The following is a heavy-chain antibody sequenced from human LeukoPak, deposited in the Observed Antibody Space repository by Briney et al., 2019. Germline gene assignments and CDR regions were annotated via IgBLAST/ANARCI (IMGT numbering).Heavy chain of an antibody. Sequence: SETLTLTCTLWGDSHNRLHWLCLRQPPGKGLEWIGYIFYSGSTNYNSSLKSRVTISVDTPKNQFSLKLSSVTAAETAVYYCPRQISISTSSKHHLGRHLWGQGNTVTVSS. J-gene: IGHJ6*01. V-gene: IGHV4-59*08. CDR2: IFYSGST. CDR3: PRQISISTSSKHHLGRHL. CDR1: GDSHNRLH. D-gene: IGHD1-14*01.